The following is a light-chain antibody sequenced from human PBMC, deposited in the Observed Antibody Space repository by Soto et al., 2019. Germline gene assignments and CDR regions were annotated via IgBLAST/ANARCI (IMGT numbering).Light chain of an antibody. J-gene: IGKJ4*01. CDR2: AAS. CDR3: LQDYNYPLT. V-gene: IGKV1-6*01. Sequence: AIQMTQSPSSLSASVGDRVTITCRPSQGIRSDLGWYQQKPGKVPKLLIYAASSLQSGVPSRFSGSGSGTDFTLTISSLQPEDFATYYCLQDYNYPLTFGGGTKVDIQ. CDR1: QGIRSD.